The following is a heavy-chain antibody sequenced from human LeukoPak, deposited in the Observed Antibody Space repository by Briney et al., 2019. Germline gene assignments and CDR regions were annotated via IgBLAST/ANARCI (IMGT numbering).Heavy chain of an antibody. J-gene: IGHJ4*02. D-gene: IGHD3-3*01. V-gene: IGHV1-46*01. Sequence: GASVKVSCKTSGYTFTSNYVHWVRQAPGQGLEWMGIINPSGGSTTYAQKFQGRLTMTRDTSTSTVYMELSSLRSEGTAVYYCARAVFWSAYYEIESWGQGTLVTVSS. CDR2: INPSGGST. CDR1: GYTFTSNY. CDR3: ARAVFWSAYYEIES.